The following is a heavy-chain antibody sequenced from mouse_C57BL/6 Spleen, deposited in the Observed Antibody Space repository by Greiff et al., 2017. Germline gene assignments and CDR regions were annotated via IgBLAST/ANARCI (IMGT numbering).Heavy chain of an antibody. CDR3: ARGYDYYLYYFGY. CDR1: GYTFTSYW. J-gene: IGHJ2*01. D-gene: IGHD2-4*01. V-gene: IGHV1-50*01. Sequence: QVQLQQPGAELVKPGASVKLSCKASGYTFTSYWMQWVKQRPGQGLEWIGEIDPSDSYTNYNQKFKGKATLTVDTSSSTAYMQLSSLTSEDSAVYYCARGYDYYLYYFGYWGPGTTLTVSS. CDR2: IDPSDSYT.